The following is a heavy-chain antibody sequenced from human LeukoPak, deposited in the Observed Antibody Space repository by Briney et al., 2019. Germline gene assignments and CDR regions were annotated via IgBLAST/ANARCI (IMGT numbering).Heavy chain of an antibody. CDR3: ATYGQVLLPFES. D-gene: IGHD2-8*02. Sequence: QPGGSLRLSCAASGFTFSSYSMNWVRQAPGKGLEWVSSIFPSGGEIHYADSVRGRFTISRDNSKSTLSLQMNSLRAEDTAIYYCATYGQVLLPFESWGQGTLVTVSS. CDR1: GFTFSSYS. CDR2: IFPSGGEI. J-gene: IGHJ4*02. V-gene: IGHV3-23*01.